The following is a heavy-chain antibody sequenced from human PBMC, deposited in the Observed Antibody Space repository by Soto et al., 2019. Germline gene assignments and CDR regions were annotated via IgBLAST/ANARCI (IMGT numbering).Heavy chain of an antibody. D-gene: IGHD3-9*01. CDR2: IYYSGST. V-gene: IGHV4-59*08. CDR3: ARHDTYYHILSFDY. CDR1: GGSISSYY. J-gene: IGHJ4*02. Sequence: QVQLQESGPGLVKPSETLSLTCTVSGGSISSYYWSWIRQPPGKGLDWIGYIYYSGSTNYNPSLKSRVTISVDTSKNQFSLKLSSVTAADTAVYYCARHDTYYHILSFDYWGQGTLVTVSS.